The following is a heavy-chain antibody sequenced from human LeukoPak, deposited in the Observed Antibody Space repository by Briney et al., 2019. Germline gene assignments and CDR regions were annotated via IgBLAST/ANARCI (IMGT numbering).Heavy chain of an antibody. V-gene: IGHV3-20*04. CDR2: IKWNGGST. Sequence: SGGSLRLSCAASGFTFDDYGMSWVRQAPGKGLEWVSGIKWNGGSTGYADSVKGRFTISRDNAKNSLYLQMNSLRAEDTALYYCARDVGWELFDYWGQGTLVTVSS. D-gene: IGHD1-26*01. CDR3: ARDVGWELFDY. J-gene: IGHJ4*02. CDR1: GFTFDDYG.